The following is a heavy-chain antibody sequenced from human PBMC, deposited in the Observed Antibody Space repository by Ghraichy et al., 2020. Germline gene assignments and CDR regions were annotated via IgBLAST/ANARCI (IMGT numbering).Heavy chain of an antibody. V-gene: IGHV3-48*02. Sequence: GGSLRLSCAASGFTFRSYSMHWVRQAPGKGLEWVSYISSSSSTIYYADSVKGRFTISRDNAKNSLYLQMNSLRDEDTAVYYCARGLYDSSGYYYLPPTGFDYWGQGTLVTVSS. CDR3: ARGLYDSSGYYYLPPTGFDY. J-gene: IGHJ4*02. D-gene: IGHD3-22*01. CDR2: ISSSSSTI. CDR1: GFTFRSYS.